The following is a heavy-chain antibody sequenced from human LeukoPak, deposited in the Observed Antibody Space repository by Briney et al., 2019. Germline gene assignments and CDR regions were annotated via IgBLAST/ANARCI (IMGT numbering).Heavy chain of an antibody. Sequence: PSQTLSLTCTVSGGSISSDTYYLSWLRQHPGKGLEWIGYIYYSGSTYYNPSLKSRVSISVDTSKKQFSLRLSSVTAADTAVYYCARSVAISSGYYDFDYWGQGTLVTVSS. J-gene: IGHJ4*02. D-gene: IGHD3-22*01. V-gene: IGHV4-31*03. CDR3: ARSVAISSGYYDFDY. CDR1: GGSISSDTYY. CDR2: IYYSGST.